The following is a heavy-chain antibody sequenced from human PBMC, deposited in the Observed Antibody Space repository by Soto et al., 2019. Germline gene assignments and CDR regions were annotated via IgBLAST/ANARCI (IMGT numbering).Heavy chain of an antibody. V-gene: IGHV4-39*01. CDR3: ARLLYDFWSGPDNLFDY. CDR2: IYYSGST. J-gene: IGHJ4*02. D-gene: IGHD3-3*01. Sequence: SETLSLTCTVSGGSISSSSYYWGWIRQPPGKGLEWIGSIYYSGSTYYNPSLKSRVTISVDTSKNQFSLKLSSVTAADTAVYYCARLLYDFWSGPDNLFDYWGQGTLVTVSS. CDR1: GGSISSSSYY.